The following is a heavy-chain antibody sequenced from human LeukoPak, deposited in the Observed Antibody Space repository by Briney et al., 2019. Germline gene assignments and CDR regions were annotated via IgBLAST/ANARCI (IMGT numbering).Heavy chain of an antibody. J-gene: IGHJ6*02. CDR1: GFTFSDYY. CDR3: ARGSVVAAYYYYGMDV. Sequence: GGSLRLSCAASGFTFSDYYMSWIRQAPGKGLEWFSSISSSSSYLYYADSVKGRFTISRDNAKNSLYLQMNSLRAEDTAVYYCARGSVVAAYYYYGMDVWGQGTTVTVSS. V-gene: IGHV3-11*06. CDR2: ISSSSSYL. D-gene: IGHD2-15*01.